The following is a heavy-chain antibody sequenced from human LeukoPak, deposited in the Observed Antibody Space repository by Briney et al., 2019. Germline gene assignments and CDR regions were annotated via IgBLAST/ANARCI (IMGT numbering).Heavy chain of an antibody. J-gene: IGHJ4*02. D-gene: IGHD4-23*01. CDR1: GGSLSSYY. V-gene: IGHV4-59*01. CDR3: ARRGVVTEFDY. Sequence: SETLSLTCTVSGGSLSSYYWSWIRQPPGTGLEWIGYIYYSGSTNYNPSLKSRVTISVDTSKNQFSLKLSSVTAADTAVYYCARRGVVTEFDYCGQGTLVTVSS. CDR2: IYYSGST.